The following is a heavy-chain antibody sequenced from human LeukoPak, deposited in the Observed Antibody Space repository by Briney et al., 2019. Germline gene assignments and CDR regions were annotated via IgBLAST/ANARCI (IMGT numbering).Heavy chain of an antibody. J-gene: IGHJ6*02. CDR1: GGPISSYY. D-gene: IGHD3-22*01. Sequence: SETLSLTCTVSGGPISSYYWSWIRQPPGKGLEWIGYIYYSGSTNYNPSLKSRVTISVDTSKNQFSLKLSSVTAADTAVYYCARTIFKSDSSGYAYYYGMDVWGQGTTVTVSS. CDR2: IYYSGST. V-gene: IGHV4-59*01. CDR3: ARTIFKSDSSGYAYYYGMDV.